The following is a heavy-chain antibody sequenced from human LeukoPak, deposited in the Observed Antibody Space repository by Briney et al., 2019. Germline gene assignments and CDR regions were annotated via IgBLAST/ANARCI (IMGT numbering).Heavy chain of an antibody. J-gene: IGHJ3*02. V-gene: IGHV4-59*01. CDR2: IYYSGST. Sequence: SETLSLTCTVSGGSISSYYWSWIRQPPGKGLEWIGYIYYSGSTNYNPSLKSRVTISVDTSKNQFSLKLSSVTAADTAVYYCARENVVVGLGAFDIWGQGTMVTVSS. CDR3: ARENVVVGLGAFDI. CDR1: GGSISSYY. D-gene: IGHD2-2*01.